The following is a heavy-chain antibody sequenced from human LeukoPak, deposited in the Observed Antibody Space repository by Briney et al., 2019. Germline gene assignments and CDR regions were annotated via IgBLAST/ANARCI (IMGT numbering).Heavy chain of an antibody. Sequence: SETLSLTCTVSGGSISSSSYYWGWIRQPPGKGLEWIGSIYYSGSTYYNPSLKSRVTISVDTSKNQFSLKLTSVTAADTAVYYCARSRGGMAAAGLYPFDIWGQGTMVTVSS. CDR1: GGSISSSSYY. V-gene: IGHV4-39*07. D-gene: IGHD6-13*01. J-gene: IGHJ3*02. CDR3: ARSRGGMAAAGLYPFDI. CDR2: IYYSGST.